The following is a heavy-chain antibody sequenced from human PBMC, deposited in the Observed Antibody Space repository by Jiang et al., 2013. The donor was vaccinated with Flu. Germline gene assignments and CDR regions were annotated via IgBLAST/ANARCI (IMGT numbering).Heavy chain of an antibody. Sequence: SGAEVKKPGASVKVSCKASGYTFTTHAIHWVRQAPGQGLEWMGWINTGNGNTKYSQKFQGRVNFTSDTTASTAYMELNSLRSEDTAVYYCARVFPGSGYYLD. CDR3: ARVFPGSGYYLD. D-gene: IGHD3-22*01. CDR2: INTGNGNT. J-gene: IGHJ4*01. V-gene: IGHV1-3*04. CDR1: GYTFTTHA.